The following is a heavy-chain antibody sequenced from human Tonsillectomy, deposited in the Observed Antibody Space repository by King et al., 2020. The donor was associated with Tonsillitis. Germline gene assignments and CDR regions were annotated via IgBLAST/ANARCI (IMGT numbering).Heavy chain of an antibody. CDR2: IFVNDGK. Sequence: VTLKESGPVLVKPTETLTLTCTVSGFSLNNAKMGVSWVRQPPGKALEWLAHIFVNDGKSYSTSLESRLTISKDITKSQVALTMTNMDPVDTATYYCARIGAYYDDVWGRYRPYYFDHWGQGTLVTVSS. CDR1: GFSLNNAKMG. CDR3: ARIGAYYDDVWGRYRPYYFDH. D-gene: IGHD3-16*02. J-gene: IGHJ4*02. V-gene: IGHV2-26*01.